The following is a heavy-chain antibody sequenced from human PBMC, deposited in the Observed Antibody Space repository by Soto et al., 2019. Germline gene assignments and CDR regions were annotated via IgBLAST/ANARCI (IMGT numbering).Heavy chain of an antibody. V-gene: IGHV3-23*01. CDR1: GFTFSSYA. J-gene: IGHJ6*02. CDR3: AKALYGDYAHHGMDV. CDR2: ISGSGGST. Sequence: EVQLLESGGGLVQPGGSLRLSCAASGFTFSSYAMSWVRQAPGKGLEWVSAISGSGGSTYYGDSVKGRFTISRNNSKNTLYLQMNSLRAEDTAVYYCAKALYGDYAHHGMDVWGQGTTVTVSS. D-gene: IGHD4-17*01.